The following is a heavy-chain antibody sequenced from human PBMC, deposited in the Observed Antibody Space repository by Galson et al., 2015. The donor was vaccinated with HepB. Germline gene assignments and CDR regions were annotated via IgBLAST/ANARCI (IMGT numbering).Heavy chain of an antibody. J-gene: IGHJ6*03. Sequence: SVKVSCKASGYTFITYSITWVRQAPGQGLEWMGWISAYNGNTNYAQKHQGRVTMTTDTSTSTAYMELRSLRSDDTAVYYCARDWGRFSSGLYMDVWGKGTTVTVSS. CDR3: ARDWGRFSSGLYMDV. V-gene: IGHV1-18*01. D-gene: IGHD3-22*01. CDR2: ISAYNGNT. CDR1: GYTFITYS.